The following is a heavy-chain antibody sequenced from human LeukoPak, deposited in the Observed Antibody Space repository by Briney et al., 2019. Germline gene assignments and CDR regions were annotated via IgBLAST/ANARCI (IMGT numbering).Heavy chain of an antibody. J-gene: IGHJ4*02. V-gene: IGHV3-66*02. Sequence: GGSLRLSCSASGFIVNSNAMSWIRQAPGKGLEWVSFTYSGGSTYYTDSVKGRFTISTDSSKNTLDLQMNSLRPGDTAVYYCAKAVEYYHDTSGYYFDYWGQGTLVTVSS. CDR1: GFIVNSNA. D-gene: IGHD3-22*01. CDR3: AKAVEYYHDTSGYYFDY. CDR2: TYSGGST.